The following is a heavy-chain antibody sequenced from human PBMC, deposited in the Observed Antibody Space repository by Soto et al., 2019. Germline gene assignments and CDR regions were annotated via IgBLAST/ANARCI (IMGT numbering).Heavy chain of an antibody. D-gene: IGHD3-9*01. Sequence: GGSLRLSCSASGFTFSSYAMHWVRQAPGKGLEWVSVISGSDDSTYYADSVKGRFTISRDNSKNTLYLQVNSLRADDAAVYYYARGGFDHAFDIWSRGTMVTVSS. CDR3: ARGGFDHAFDI. CDR2: ISGSDDST. J-gene: IGHJ3*02. V-gene: IGHV3-23*01. CDR1: GFTFSSYA.